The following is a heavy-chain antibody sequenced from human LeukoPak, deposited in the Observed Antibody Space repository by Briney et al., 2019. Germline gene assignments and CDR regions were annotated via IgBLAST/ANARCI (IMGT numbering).Heavy chain of an antibody. D-gene: IGHD3-3*01. J-gene: IGHJ6*02. V-gene: IGHV3-33*01. CDR2: IWYDGSNK. CDR1: GFTFSSYG. CDR3: ARDFWSDGGV. Sequence: GGSLRLSCAASGFTFSSYGMHWVRQAPGKGLEWVAVIWYDGSNKYYADSVKGRFTISRDNVMNSLYLQMNSLSDEDTGIYYCARDFWSDGGVWGQGTTVTVSS.